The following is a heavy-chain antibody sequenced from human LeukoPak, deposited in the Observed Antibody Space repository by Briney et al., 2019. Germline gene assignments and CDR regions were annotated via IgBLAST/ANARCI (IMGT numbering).Heavy chain of an antibody. Sequence: PSETLSLTCAVSGYSISSGYYWGWIRPPPGKGLEWIGSIYHSGSTYYNPSLKSRVTISVDTSKNQFSLKLSSVTAADTAVYYCARSLPGHDFWSGDYYYMDVWGRGTTVTVSS. V-gene: IGHV4-38-2*01. CDR3: ARSLPGHDFWSGDYYYMDV. CDR1: GYSISSGYY. D-gene: IGHD3-3*01. CDR2: IYHSGST. J-gene: IGHJ6*03.